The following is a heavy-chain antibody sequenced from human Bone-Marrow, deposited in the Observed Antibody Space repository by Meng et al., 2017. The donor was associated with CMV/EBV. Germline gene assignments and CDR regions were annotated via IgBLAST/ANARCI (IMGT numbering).Heavy chain of an antibody. CDR2: INAYNGNT. CDR1: GYTFTTYG. D-gene: IGHD2-21*01. Sequence: ASVKVSCKASGYTFTTYGISWVRQAPGQGLEWMGWINAYNGNTNYAQKFRGRVTMTTDTSTSTAYMELRSLRSDDTAVYYCATAASHCGTDCYLLDYWGPGTLVTVSS. J-gene: IGHJ4*02. CDR3: ATAASHCGTDCYLLDY. V-gene: IGHV1-18*01.